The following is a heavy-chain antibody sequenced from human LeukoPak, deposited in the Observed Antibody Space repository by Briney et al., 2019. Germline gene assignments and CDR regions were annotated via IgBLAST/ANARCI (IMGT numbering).Heavy chain of an antibody. J-gene: IGHJ4*02. CDR3: ARDRGGDDSSGYYWGYYFDY. V-gene: IGHV4-59*01. CDR2: IYYSGST. CDR1: GGSISSYY. D-gene: IGHD3-22*01. Sequence: SETLSLTCTVSGGSISSYYWSWIRQPPGKGLEWIGYIYYSGSTNYNPSLKSRVTISVDTSKNQFSLKLCSVTAADTAVYYCARDRGGDDSSGYYWGYYFDYWGQGTLVTVSS.